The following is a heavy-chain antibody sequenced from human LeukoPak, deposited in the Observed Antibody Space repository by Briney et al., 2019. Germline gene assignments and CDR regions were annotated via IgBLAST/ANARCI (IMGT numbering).Heavy chain of an antibody. Sequence: GGSLRLSCAAYGLTFSNVWMNCVRQAPGKGLEWVGRIKSRSDRGTTDYAAPVKGRFTVSKDDSQNTLFLQMYSLTSEDTAVSYYGTDIWVYNGIDYWGQGTLVTVSS. CDR2: IKSRSDRGTT. V-gene: IGHV3-15*01. CDR1: GLTFSNVW. CDR3: GTDIWVYNGIDY. J-gene: IGHJ4*02. D-gene: IGHD1-1*01.